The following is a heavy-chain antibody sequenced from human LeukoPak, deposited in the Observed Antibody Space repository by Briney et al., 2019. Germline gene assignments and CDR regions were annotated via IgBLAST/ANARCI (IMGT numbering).Heavy chain of an antibody. V-gene: IGHV3-15*01. CDR2: IKSKSDGGTT. CDR3: TTVWNCGGDCSDAFDI. Sequence: GGSLRLSCAASTFTFSDAWMSWVRQAPGKGLEWVGRIKSKSDGGTTDYAAPVKGRFTISRDDSKNTLYLQMNSLKTEDTAVYYCTTVWNCGGDCSDAFDIWGQGTMVTVSS. D-gene: IGHD2-21*02. CDR1: TFTFSDAW. J-gene: IGHJ3*02.